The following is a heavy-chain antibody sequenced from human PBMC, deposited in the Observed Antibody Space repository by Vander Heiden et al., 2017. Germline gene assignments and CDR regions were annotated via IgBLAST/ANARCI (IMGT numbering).Heavy chain of an antibody. J-gene: IGHJ5*02. CDR3: ARDDYDNSGYMP. CDR2: ISSTGDSI. Sequence: VQLVESGGDLIQRGGSLRLSCAASDFSFSDYNMNWVRQAPGQGLEWVSYISSTGDSIYYADSVKGRFTISRDNAKKSLDLQMNRLKDEDTAVYFCARDDYDNSGYMPWGQGTLVTVSS. V-gene: IGHV3-48*02. CDR1: DFSFSDYN. D-gene: IGHD3-22*01.